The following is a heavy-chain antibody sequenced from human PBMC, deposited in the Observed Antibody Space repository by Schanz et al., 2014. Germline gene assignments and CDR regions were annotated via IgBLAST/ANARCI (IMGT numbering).Heavy chain of an antibody. CDR1: GGSINNYF. CDR3: AREYSSFDY. CDR2: INSNGIS. Sequence: QVHLQESGPGLVKPSETLSVTCTVSGGSINNYFWTWIRQTGGKGLEWIGRINSNGISHYNPSLESRVTKSVDTSKNKFSLNLTPVTTADTAVYYCAREYSSFDYWGQGTLVTVSS. J-gene: IGHJ4*02. V-gene: IGHV4-4*07. D-gene: IGHD3-22*01.